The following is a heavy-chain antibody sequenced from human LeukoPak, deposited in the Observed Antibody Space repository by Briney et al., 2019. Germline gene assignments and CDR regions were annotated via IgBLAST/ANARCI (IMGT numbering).Heavy chain of an antibody. CDR3: AREWAVAGHDAEYFQH. D-gene: IGHD6-19*01. V-gene: IGHV1-69*06. Sequence: SVKVSCEASGGTFSSYAISWVRQAPGQGLEWMGGIIPIFGTANYAQKFQCRVTITADKSTSTAYMELSSLRSEDTAVYYCAREWAVAGHDAEYFQHWGQGTLATVSS. J-gene: IGHJ1*01. CDR1: GGTFSSYA. CDR2: IIPIFGTA.